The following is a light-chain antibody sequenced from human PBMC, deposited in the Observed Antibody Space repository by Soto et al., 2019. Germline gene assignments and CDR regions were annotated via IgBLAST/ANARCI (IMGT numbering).Light chain of an antibody. CDR1: SSDVGGYNY. CDR3: SSYTSSSTLLV. CDR2: DVS. J-gene: IGLJ1*01. Sequence: QSVLTQPVSVSGSPGQSITIFCTGTSSDVGGYNYVSWYQQHPGKAPKLMIYDVSNRPSGVSNRFSGSKSGNTASLTISGLQAEDEADYYCSSYTSSSTLLVFGTGTKVTVL. V-gene: IGLV2-14*01.